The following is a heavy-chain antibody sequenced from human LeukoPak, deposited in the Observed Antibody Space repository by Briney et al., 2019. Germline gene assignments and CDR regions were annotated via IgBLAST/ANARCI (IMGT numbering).Heavy chain of an antibody. Sequence: PSDTLSLTCAVYSESFSGYYWSWIRQPPGKGLEWIGEINHSGSTNYNPSLKSRVTISVDTSKNQFSLKLSSVTAADTAVYYCARVRLKKRAYYNLWSGYEDNWGQGTLVTVSS. CDR1: SESFSGYY. J-gene: IGHJ4*02. D-gene: IGHD3-3*01. V-gene: IGHV4-34*01. CDR3: ARVRLKKRAYYNLWSGYEDN. CDR2: INHSGST.